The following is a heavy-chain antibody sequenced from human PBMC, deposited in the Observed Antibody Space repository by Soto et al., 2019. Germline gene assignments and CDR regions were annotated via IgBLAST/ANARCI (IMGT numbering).Heavy chain of an antibody. CDR3: ARAKDLRSSGSPQRDYYYGMDV. J-gene: IGHJ6*02. CDR1: GGSISTGGYY. D-gene: IGHD6-19*01. Sequence: SETLSLTCTVSGGSISTGGYYWSWIRQHPGKGLEWIGYIYNSATTYYNPSLKSRVTISVDTSKNQFSLKLSSVTAADTAVYYCARAKDLRSSGSPQRDYYYGMDVWGQGTTVTVSS. CDR2: IYNSATT. V-gene: IGHV4-31*03.